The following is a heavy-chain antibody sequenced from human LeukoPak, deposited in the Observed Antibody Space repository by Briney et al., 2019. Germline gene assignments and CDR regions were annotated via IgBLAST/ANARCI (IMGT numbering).Heavy chain of an antibody. CDR1: GASTITNSYF. Sequence: SETLSLTCSVSGASTITNSYFWGWVRQPPGEGLEWIGNIYYSGRTYYSPSLKSRVTMSLDTSKNQFSLKLSSVTAADTAVYYCARGRPYTGNYHFDYWGQGTLVTVSS. CDR2: IYYSGRT. V-gene: IGHV4-39*01. J-gene: IGHJ4*02. CDR3: ARGRPYTGNYHFDY. D-gene: IGHD1-26*01.